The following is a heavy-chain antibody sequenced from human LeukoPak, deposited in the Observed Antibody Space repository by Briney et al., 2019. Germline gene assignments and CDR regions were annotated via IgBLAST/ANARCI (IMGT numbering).Heavy chain of an antibody. V-gene: IGHV4-34*01. Sequence: SETLSLTCAVYGGSFSGYYWSWIRQPPGKGLEWIGEINHSGSTNYNPSLKSRVTISVDTSKNQFSLKLSSVTAADTAVYYCARTHVAWIQLWKKFDYWGQGTLVTVSS. J-gene: IGHJ4*02. D-gene: IGHD5-18*01. CDR2: INHSGST. CDR1: GGSFSGYY. CDR3: ARTHVAWIQLWKKFDY.